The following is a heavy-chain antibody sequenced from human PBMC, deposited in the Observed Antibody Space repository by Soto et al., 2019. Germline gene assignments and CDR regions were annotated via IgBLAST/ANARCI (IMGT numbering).Heavy chain of an antibody. V-gene: IGHV1-3*01. D-gene: IGHD2-2*01. CDR2: INAGNGNT. Sequence: ASLKVSCKASGYTFTSYAMHWVRQAPGQRLEWMGWINAGNGNTKYSQKFQGRVTITRDTSASTAYMELSSLRSEDTAVYYCARDQDQLLTLNYWGQGTLVTVSS. CDR3: ARDQDQLLTLNY. J-gene: IGHJ4*02. CDR1: GYTFTSYA.